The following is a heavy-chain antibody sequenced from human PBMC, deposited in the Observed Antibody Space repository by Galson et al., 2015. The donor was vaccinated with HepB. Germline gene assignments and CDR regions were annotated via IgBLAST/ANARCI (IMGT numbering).Heavy chain of an antibody. CDR3: AKEVGPTAYYDLWSGNSFLEP. D-gene: IGHD3-3*01. CDR2: IYISGNS. J-gene: IGHJ5*02. Sequence: TLSLTCTLSGDSINSGSYYWSWIRQPAGKGLEWIGRIYISGNSNYNPSLRSRVTMSVDTSKNQFYLKLTFVTAADAAVYYCAKEVGPTAYYDLWSGNSFLEPWGQGILVTVSS. CDR1: GDSINSGSYY. V-gene: IGHV4-61*02.